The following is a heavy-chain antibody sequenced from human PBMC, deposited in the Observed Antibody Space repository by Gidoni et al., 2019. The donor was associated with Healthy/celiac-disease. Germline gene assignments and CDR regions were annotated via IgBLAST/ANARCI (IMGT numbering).Heavy chain of an antibody. V-gene: IGHV3-11*01. CDR3: ARGRYYYDSSGYYGY. CDR1: GFTFSDYY. CDR2: ISSSGSTI. J-gene: IGHJ4*02. D-gene: IGHD3-22*01. Sequence: QVQLVESGGGLVKPGGALRLSCAASGFTFSDYYMRWIRQAPGKGLEWVTYISSSGSTIYDADSVKGRFTISRDNAKNSLYLQMNSLRAEDTAVYYCARGRYYYDSSGYYGYWGQGTLVTVSS.